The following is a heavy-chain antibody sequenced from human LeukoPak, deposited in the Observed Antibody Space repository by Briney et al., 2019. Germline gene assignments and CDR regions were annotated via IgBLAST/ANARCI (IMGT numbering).Heavy chain of an antibody. V-gene: IGHV3-21*01. D-gene: IGHD3-16*01. CDR3: GRAFPPLRTSSAGDL. J-gene: IGHJ4*02. CDR2: ISYLSSHV. Sequence: GGSLRLSCSASGFTFRDYDMNWVRQAPGKGLEWVSSISYLSSHVYYGDSVKGRFSISRDNDKNSLYLQMNSLGAEDTAIYYCGRAFPPLRTSSAGDLWGQGILVTVSS. CDR1: GFTFRDYD.